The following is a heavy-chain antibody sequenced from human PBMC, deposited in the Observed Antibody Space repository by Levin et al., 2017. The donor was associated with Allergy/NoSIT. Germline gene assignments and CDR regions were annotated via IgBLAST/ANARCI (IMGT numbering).Heavy chain of an antibody. CDR2: INHSGST. D-gene: IGHD4-23*01. Sequence: PGGSLRLSCAVYGGSFSGYYWSWIRQPPGKGLEWIGEINHSGSTNYNPSLKSRVTISVDTSKNQFSLKLSSVTAADTAVYYCARADRPNDYGGNSAWVVSASVYYYYYGMDGWGQGTTVTVSS. CDR1: GGSFSGYY. V-gene: IGHV4-34*01. J-gene: IGHJ6*02. CDR3: ARADRPNDYGGNSAWVVSASVYYYYYGMDG.